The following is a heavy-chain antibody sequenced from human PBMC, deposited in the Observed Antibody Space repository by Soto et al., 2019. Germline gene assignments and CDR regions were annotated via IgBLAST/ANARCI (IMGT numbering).Heavy chain of an antibody. Sequence: EVQLVESGGTLVEPGGSLRLSCAASGFTFNDAWMNWVRQAPGKGLEWVGRIKSKTDGGTIDYAAPVKGRFTVSRDDSKNTLFLQMNSLRIKDTAVYYCTTGWGYSDNWGQGTLVTVSS. J-gene: IGHJ4*02. CDR2: IKSKTDGGTI. CDR1: GFTFNDAW. V-gene: IGHV3-15*07. D-gene: IGHD5-18*01. CDR3: TTGWGYSDN.